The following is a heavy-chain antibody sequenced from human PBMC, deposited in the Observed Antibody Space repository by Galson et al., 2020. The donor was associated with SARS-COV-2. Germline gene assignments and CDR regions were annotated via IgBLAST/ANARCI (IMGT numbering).Heavy chain of an antibody. V-gene: IGHV4-61*02. Sequence: SETLSLTCTVSGASISSGPYYWSCIRQPAGKGLEWIGRIYKSGRTDYNPSLWRQATMSVDTSKNQFPLKLSSVTAADTAVYYCARGNSPCVTIFGILTGTCGMDVWGQGTTVTVSS. CDR2: IYKSGRT. CDR3: ARGNSPCVTIFGILTGTCGMDV. D-gene: IGHD3-3*01. J-gene: IGHJ6*02. CDR1: GASISSGPYY.